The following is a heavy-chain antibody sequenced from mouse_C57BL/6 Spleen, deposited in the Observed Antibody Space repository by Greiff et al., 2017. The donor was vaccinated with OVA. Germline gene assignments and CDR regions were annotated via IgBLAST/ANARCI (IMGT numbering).Heavy chain of an antibody. J-gene: IGHJ3*01. D-gene: IGHD3-3*01. CDR1: GFTFSNYW. CDR3: TRDLPFAY. CDR2: IRLKSDNYAT. Sequence: EVKLEESGGGLVQPGGSMKLSCVASGFTFSNYWMNWVRQSPEKGLEWVAQIRLKSDNYATHYAESVKGRFTISRDDSKSSVYLQMNNLRAEDTGIYYCTRDLPFAYWGQGTLVTVSA. V-gene: IGHV6-3*01.